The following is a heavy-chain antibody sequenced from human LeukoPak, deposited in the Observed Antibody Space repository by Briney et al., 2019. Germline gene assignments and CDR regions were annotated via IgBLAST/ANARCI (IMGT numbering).Heavy chain of an antibody. J-gene: IGHJ4*02. CDR1: GFTFSSYS. CDR3: ARDSIYYDSSGTFDY. D-gene: IGHD3-22*01. CDR2: ISSSSSSI. V-gene: IGHV3-48*02. Sequence: PGGSLRLPCAASGFTFSSYSMNWVRQAPGKGLEWVSYISSSSSSIYYADSVKGRFTISRDNAKNSLYLQMSSLRDEDTAVYYCARDSIYYDSSGTFDYWGQGTLVTVSS.